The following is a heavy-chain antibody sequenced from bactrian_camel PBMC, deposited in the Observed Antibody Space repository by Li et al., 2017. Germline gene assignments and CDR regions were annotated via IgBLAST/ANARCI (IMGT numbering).Heavy chain of an antibody. CDR1: GFSFVNY. CDR2: INIGDGRP. J-gene: IGHJ4*01. D-gene: IGHD2*01. CDR3: VRATLRCSGGSAFCYPLTDKY. V-gene: IGHV3S25*01. Sequence: QLVESGGGLVQPGGSLRLSCAASGFSFVNYYWVRQAPGKGLEWISTINIGDGRPTYADSVKGRFTKSRDNAKNTVYLQMNSLKPEDTAVYYCVRATLRCSGGSAFCYPLTDKYWGQGTQVTVS.